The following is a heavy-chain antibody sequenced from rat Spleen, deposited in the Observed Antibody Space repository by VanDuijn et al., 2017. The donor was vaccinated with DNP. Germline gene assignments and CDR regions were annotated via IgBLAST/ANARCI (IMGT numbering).Heavy chain of an antibody. CDR3: ARRSFDY. D-gene: IGHD1-11*01. CDR2: INSAGST. Sequence: EVQLQESGPGLVKTSQSLSLTCSVTGYSITSCCRWTWIRKFPGHKLEWLGYINSAGSTVYNPSLKSRISITRDTSKNQFFLQLNSVTTEDTGTYYCARRSFDYWGQGVKVTVSS. CDR1: GYSITSCCR. J-gene: IGHJ2*01. V-gene: IGHV3-3*01.